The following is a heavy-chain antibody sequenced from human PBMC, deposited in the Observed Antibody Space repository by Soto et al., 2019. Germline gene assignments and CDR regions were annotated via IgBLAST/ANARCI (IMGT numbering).Heavy chain of an antibody. Sequence: GGSLRLSCAASGFTFSSYAMNWVRQAPGRGLEWVSTISYDGGNTYYPHSVKGRFTISRDNSKNTLYLQMNSLRAEDAAVYYCAKGGIGRFDPWGQGTLVTVSS. CDR2: ISYDGGNT. D-gene: IGHD2-21*01. CDR1: GFTFSSYA. CDR3: AKGGIGRFDP. V-gene: IGHV3-23*01. J-gene: IGHJ5*02.